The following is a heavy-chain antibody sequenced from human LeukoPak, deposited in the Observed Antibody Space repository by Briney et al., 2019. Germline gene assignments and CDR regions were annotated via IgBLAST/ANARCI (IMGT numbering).Heavy chain of an antibody. CDR3: AKDVTRGYSGYDQGGIDY. Sequence: GGSLRLSCAASGFTFSSYLMHWVRQAPGKGLVWVSRINTDGSSTSYADSVKGRFTISRDNSKNTLYLQMNSLRAEDTAVYYCAKDVTRGYSGYDQGGIDYWGQGTLVTVSS. J-gene: IGHJ4*02. CDR2: INTDGSST. CDR1: GFTFSSYL. D-gene: IGHD5-12*01. V-gene: IGHV3-74*01.